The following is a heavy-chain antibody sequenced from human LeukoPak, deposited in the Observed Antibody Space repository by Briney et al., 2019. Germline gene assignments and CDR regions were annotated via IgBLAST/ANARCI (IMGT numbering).Heavy chain of an antibody. CDR1: GYIFTSYG. D-gene: IGHD6-13*01. V-gene: IGHV1-18*01. CDR2: ISAYNGNT. CDR3: ARNLIVGAAAGREYYYGMDV. Sequence: GASVKVSCKASGYIFTSYGISWVRQAPGQGLEWMGWISAYNGNTNYAQKLQGRVTMTTDTSTSTAYMGLRSLRSDDTAVYYCARNLIVGAAAGREYYYGMDVWGQGTTVTVSS. J-gene: IGHJ6*02.